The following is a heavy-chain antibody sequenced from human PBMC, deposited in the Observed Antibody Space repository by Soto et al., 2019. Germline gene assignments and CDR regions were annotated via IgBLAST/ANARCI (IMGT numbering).Heavy chain of an antibody. CDR2: ISSDGNTK. J-gene: IGHJ4*02. CDR1: GFTFSNSG. V-gene: IGHV3-30*03. CDR3: TGQVASGY. D-gene: IGHD2-8*02. Sequence: QVQLVESVGGVVQPGRSLRLSCAASGFTFSNSGMHWVGQAPGKGLEWVAVISSDGNTKYYADSVKGRFTISRDNSKNTLYPEMNGLRADDAALYYCTGQVASGYWGQGTLVTVSS.